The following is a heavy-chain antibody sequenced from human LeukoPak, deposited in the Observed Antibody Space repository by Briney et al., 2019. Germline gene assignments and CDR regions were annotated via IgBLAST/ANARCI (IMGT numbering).Heavy chain of an antibody. V-gene: IGHV3-23*01. CDR3: AKSRYSSGWDYFDY. CDR2: ISGVGDST. J-gene: IGHJ4*02. Sequence: GGSLRLSCAASGFTFSSYDMRWVRQAPGKGLEWVSTISGVGDSTYYANSVKGRFTISRDNSKNTLYLQMNSLRAEDTAIYYCAKSRYSSGWDYFDYWGQGTLVTVSS. D-gene: IGHD6-19*01. CDR1: GFTFSSYD.